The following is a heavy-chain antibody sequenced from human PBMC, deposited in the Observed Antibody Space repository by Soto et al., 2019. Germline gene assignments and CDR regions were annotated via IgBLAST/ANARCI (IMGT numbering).Heavy chain of an antibody. CDR1: GFTFSDYY. CDR3: ARDLAPLSPYYDSSGYYFSKVGFDP. V-gene: IGHV3-11*01. Sequence: QVQLVESGGGLVKPGGSLRLSCAASGFTFSDYYMSWIRQAPGKGLEWVSYISSSGSTIYYADSVKGRFTISRDNAKNSQYLQMNSLRAEDTAVYYCARDLAPLSPYYDSSGYYFSKVGFDPWGQGTLVTVSS. D-gene: IGHD3-22*01. J-gene: IGHJ5*02. CDR2: ISSSGSTI.